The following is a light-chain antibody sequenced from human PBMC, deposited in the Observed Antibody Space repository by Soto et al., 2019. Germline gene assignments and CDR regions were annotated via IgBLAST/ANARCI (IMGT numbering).Light chain of an antibody. Sequence: QLVLTQPPSASGTPGQRVTISCSGSSSNIESNTVNWYQQLPGMAPKLLIFSNKQRPSGVSDRISGSKSGASASLAISGLQFEDEADYYCATWDDSLSGWVFGGGTKLTVL. CDR3: ATWDDSLSGWV. CDR1: SSNIESNT. V-gene: IGLV1-44*01. CDR2: SNK. J-gene: IGLJ3*02.